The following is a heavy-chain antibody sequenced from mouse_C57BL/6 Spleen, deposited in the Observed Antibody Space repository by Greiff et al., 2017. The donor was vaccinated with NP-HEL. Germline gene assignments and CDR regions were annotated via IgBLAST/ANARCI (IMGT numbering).Heavy chain of an antibody. CDR1: GFTFSDYG. CDR2: ISSGSSTI. D-gene: IGHD1-1*01. CDR3: ARGDGSSYDYYARDY. V-gene: IGHV5-17*01. Sequence: LVDSLLFLFNPGGSLKLSCAASGFTFSDYGMHWVRQAPEKGLEWVAYISSGSSTIYYADTVKGRFTISRDNAKTTLFLQMTSLWSEDTAMYYCARGDGSSYDYYARDYWGQGTSVTVSS. J-gene: IGHJ4*01.